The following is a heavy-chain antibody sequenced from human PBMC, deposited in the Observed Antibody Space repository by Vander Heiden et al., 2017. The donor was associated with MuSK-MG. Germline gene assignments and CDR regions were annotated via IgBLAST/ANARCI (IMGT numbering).Heavy chain of an antibody. Sequence: QVQLQESGPGLVQPSQTLSLTCTVSGGSISSGDYYWSWIRQPPGKGLEWIGYIYYSGSTYYNPSLKSRVTISVDTSKNQFSLKLSSVTAADTAVYYCAREVGAAPCWFDPWGQGTLVTVSS. CDR3: AREVGAAPCWFDP. J-gene: IGHJ5*02. CDR2: IYYSGST. D-gene: IGHD6-6*01. CDR1: GGSISSGDYY. V-gene: IGHV4-30-4*01.